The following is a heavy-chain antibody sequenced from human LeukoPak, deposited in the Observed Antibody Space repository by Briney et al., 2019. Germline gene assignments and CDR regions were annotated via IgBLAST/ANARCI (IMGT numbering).Heavy chain of an antibody. J-gene: IGHJ5*02. V-gene: IGHV4-59*08. CDR3: ARQPIFYGSGTYNWFDP. Sequence: SETLSLTCTVSGGSISSYYWSWIRQPPGKGLEWIGYIYYSGSTNYNPSLKSRVTISVDTSKNQFSLRMTSVTAADTAVYYCARQPIFYGSGTYNWFDPWGQGTLVIVSS. D-gene: IGHD3-10*01. CDR1: GGSISSYY. CDR2: IYYSGST.